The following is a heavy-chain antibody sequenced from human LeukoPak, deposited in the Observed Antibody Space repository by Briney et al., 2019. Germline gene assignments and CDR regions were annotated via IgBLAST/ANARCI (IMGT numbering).Heavy chain of an antibody. CDR2: IKQDGSEK. Sequence: GGSLRLSCAASGFTFRTYAMSWVRQAPGKGLEWVANIKQDGSEKYYVGSVKGRFTISRDNAKNSLYLQMNSLRAEDTAVYYCARDVALGYFDWLYYFDYWGQGTLVTVSP. CDR3: ARDVALGYFDWLYYFDY. J-gene: IGHJ4*02. D-gene: IGHD3-9*01. CDR1: GFTFRTYA. V-gene: IGHV3-7*03.